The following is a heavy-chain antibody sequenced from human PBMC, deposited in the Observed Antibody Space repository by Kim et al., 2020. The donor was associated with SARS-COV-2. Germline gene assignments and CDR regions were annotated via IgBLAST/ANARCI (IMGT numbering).Heavy chain of an antibody. V-gene: IGHV5-51*01. D-gene: IGHD3-22*01. CDR1: GYSFTSYW. Sequence: GESLKISCKGSGYSFTSYWIGWVRQMPGKGLEWMGIIYSGDSDTRYSPSFQGQVTISADKSISTAYLQWSSLKASDTALYYCARVIRDYYDSSGYGIDVWGQGTTVTVSS. J-gene: IGHJ6*02. CDR2: IYSGDSDT. CDR3: ARVIRDYYDSSGYGIDV.